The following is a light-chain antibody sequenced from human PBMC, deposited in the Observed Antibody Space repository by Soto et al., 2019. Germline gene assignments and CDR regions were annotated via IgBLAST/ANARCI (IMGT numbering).Light chain of an antibody. J-gene: IGLJ1*01. CDR1: SSDVGGYNY. Sequence: SVLTQPASASGSPGQSITISCTGTSSDVGGYNYVSWYQQHPGKAPKLMIYEVSNRPSGVSNRFSGSKSGNTASLTISGLQAEDEADYYCSSNTSSTIYVFGTGTKVTVL. CDR2: EVS. V-gene: IGLV2-14*01. CDR3: SSNTSSTIYV.